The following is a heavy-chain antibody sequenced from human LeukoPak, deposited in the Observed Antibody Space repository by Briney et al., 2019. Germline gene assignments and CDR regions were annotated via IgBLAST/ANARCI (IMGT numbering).Heavy chain of an antibody. D-gene: IGHD1-26*01. CDR1: GGSITTYY. V-gene: IGHV4-59*01. Sequence: SETLSLTCTVSGGSITTYYWSWIRQSPGKGLEWIGQIHSSGDTYYNPSLKSRVAVSLDASKNQFSVRMSSVTAADTAIYYCARDILAVGATHYFDYWGQGSLVTVSS. J-gene: IGHJ4*02. CDR3: ARDILAVGATHYFDY. CDR2: IHSSGDT.